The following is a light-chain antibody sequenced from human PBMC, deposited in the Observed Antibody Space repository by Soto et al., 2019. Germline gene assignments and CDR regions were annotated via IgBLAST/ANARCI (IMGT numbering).Light chain of an antibody. CDR2: LNN. CDR3: AAWDDSLSGPV. Sequence: QSVLTQPPSASGTPGQRLTISCSGSSANIGSNYVYWYQQFPGTAPKLLIYLNNQRPSGVPDRFSGSKSGTSASLVISGLRSDDEADYYCAAWDDSLSGPVFGGGTKLTVL. J-gene: IGLJ2*01. CDR1: SANIGSNY. V-gene: IGLV1-47*02.